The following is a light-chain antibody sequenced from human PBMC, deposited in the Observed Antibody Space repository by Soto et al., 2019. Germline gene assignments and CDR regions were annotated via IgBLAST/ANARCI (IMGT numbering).Light chain of an antibody. Sequence: QSALTQPPSASGFPGQSVTISCTGTSSDVGYYDYVSWYQQHPGKAPRLVIYEVTKRPSGVPDRVSASKSGNTASLTVSGLRVEDWAKDYASSSPARNNLVFGSGPNLPVL. V-gene: IGLV2-8*01. CDR3: SSSPARNNLV. CDR2: EVT. J-gene: IGLJ6*01. CDR1: SSDVGYYDY.